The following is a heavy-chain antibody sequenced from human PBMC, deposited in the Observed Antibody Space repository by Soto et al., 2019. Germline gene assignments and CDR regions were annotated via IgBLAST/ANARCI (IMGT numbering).Heavy chain of an antibody. V-gene: IGHV3-23*01. J-gene: IGHJ2*01. D-gene: IGHD6-13*01. CDR2: ISGSGGST. CDR1: GFTFSSYA. Sequence: GGSLRLSCAASGFTFSSYAMGWVRQAPGKGLEWVSAISGSGGSTYYADSVKGRFTISRDNSKNTLYLQMNSLRAEDTAVYYCAKDRYSSSWYTGWYFDLWGRGTLVTVS. CDR3: AKDRYSSSWYTGWYFDL.